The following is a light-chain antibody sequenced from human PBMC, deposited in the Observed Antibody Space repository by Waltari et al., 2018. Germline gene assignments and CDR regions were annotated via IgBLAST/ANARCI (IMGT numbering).Light chain of an antibody. CDR1: QSISSY. J-gene: IGKJ5*01. V-gene: IGKV3-11*01. Sequence: EIVLSQSPATLSLSTGERATRTCRASQSISSYLAWYQQKPGQAPSLLIYDASHRATGIPSRFSGSGACTDFTLTISSLGPEDFAVYYCQQRSKWPATFGQGTRLEIK. CDR2: DAS. CDR3: QQRSKWPAT.